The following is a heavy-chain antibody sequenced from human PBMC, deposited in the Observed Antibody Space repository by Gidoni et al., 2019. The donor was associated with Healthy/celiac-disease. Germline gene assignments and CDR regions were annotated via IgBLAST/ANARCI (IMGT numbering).Heavy chain of an antibody. Sequence: HLQLQGSGRGLVKPPALPSLTCTVSGGSISSRTYYWGWLRQSPGKGLEWIGSIYYSGTTHYNPSLKSRVTISVDTSKNQFSLKLSSVTAADTAVYYCARRLESGSSYYFDYWGQGTLVTVSS. V-gene: IGHV4-39*01. D-gene: IGHD1-26*01. CDR1: GGSISSRTYY. CDR3: ARRLESGSSYYFDY. CDR2: IYYSGTT. J-gene: IGHJ4*02.